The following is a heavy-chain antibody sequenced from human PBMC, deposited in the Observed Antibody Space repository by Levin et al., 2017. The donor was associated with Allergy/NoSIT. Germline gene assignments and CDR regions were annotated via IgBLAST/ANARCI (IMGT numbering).Heavy chain of an antibody. CDR1: GASISNYY. J-gene: IGHJ4*02. D-gene: IGHD3-16*01. CDR2: IYHSGHT. V-gene: IGHV4-59*01. CDR3: ARSTFGRLPDY. Sequence: SETLSLTCIVSGASISNYYWHWIRQPPGKGLEWIGYIYHSGHTNYNPSLKSRLTMSLDTSKNHFSLKLSSVTAADRAVYYCARSTFGRLPDYWGQGTLVTVSS.